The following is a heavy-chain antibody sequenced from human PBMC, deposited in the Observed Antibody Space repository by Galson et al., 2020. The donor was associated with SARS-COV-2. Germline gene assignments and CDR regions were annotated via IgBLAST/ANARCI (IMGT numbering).Heavy chain of an antibody. CDR2: INPNSGGT. D-gene: IGHD2-21*01. Sequence: ASVKVSCKASGYTFTGYYMHWVRQAPGQGLEWMGWINPNSGGTNYAQKFQGRVTMTRDTSISTAYMELSRLRSDDTAVYYCARGEHIVVVSYGMDVWGQGTTVTVSS. CDR3: ARGEHIVVVSYGMDV. J-gene: IGHJ6*02. CDR1: GYTFTGYY. V-gene: IGHV1-2*02.